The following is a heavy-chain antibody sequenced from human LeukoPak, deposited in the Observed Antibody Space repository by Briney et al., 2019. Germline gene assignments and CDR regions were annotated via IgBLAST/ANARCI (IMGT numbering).Heavy chain of an antibody. CDR2: ISSSSSYI. J-gene: IGHJ4*02. D-gene: IGHD5-18*01. V-gene: IGHV3-21*01. CDR3: AREGGYSYGSQTIDY. CDR1: GFTFSSYS. Sequence: GGSLRLSCAASGFTFSSYSMNWVRQAPGKRPEWVSSISSSSSYIYYADSVKGRFTISRDNAKNSLYLQMNSLRAEDTAVYYCAREGGYSYGSQTIDYWGQGTLVTVSS.